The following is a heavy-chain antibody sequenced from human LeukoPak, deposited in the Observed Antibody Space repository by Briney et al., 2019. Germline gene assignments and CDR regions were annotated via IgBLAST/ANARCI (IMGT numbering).Heavy chain of an antibody. Sequence: ASVEVSCKASGYTFTTFDITWVRQATGQGLEWMGWTNPNSGNSVYAQKFQGRVTMTTNTSISTAYMELSSLRSEDTAVYYCARGLGGYYYYAMDVWGQGTTVTVSS. CDR2: TNPNSGNS. CDR1: GYTFTTFD. V-gene: IGHV1-8*01. J-gene: IGHJ6*02. D-gene: IGHD1-26*01. CDR3: ARGLGGYYYYAMDV.